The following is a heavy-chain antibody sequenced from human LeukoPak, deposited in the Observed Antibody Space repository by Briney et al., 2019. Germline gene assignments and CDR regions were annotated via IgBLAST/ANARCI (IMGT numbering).Heavy chain of an antibody. CDR1: GFNVSDNY. D-gene: IGHD3-10*01. J-gene: IGHJ4*02. CDR3: ASPYYYASGSFDV. CDR2: IYSGGGT. Sequence: GGSLRLSCAVSGFNVSDNYISWVRQAPGKGLEWVSVIYSGGGTNYADSVKGRFTISRDNSKNTLYLQMNSLRAEDTAVYYCASPYYYASGSFDVWGQGTLVTVSS. V-gene: IGHV3-53*01.